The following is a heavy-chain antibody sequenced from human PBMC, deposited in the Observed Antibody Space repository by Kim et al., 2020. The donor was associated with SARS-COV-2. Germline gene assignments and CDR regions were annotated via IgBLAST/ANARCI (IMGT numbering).Heavy chain of an antibody. CDR2: IIPIFGTA. V-gene: IGHV1-69*06. CDR3: ARESEDYGDPVWSFDY. D-gene: IGHD4-17*01. CDR1: GGTFSSYA. J-gene: IGHJ4*02. Sequence: SVKVSCKASGGTFSSYAISWVRQAPGQGLEWMGGIIPIFGTANYAQKFQGRVTITADKSTSTAYMELSSLRSEDTAVYYCARESEDYGDPVWSFDYWGQGTLVTVSS.